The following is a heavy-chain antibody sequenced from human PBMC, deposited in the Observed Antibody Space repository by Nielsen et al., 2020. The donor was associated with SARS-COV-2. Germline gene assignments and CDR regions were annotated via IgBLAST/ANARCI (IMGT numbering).Heavy chain of an antibody. J-gene: IGHJ5*02. V-gene: IGHV1-18*04. CDR2: ISGNSDSA. Sequence: ASVQVSCKASGYTFTKYGISWVRQAPGQGREWMGWISGNSDSAKYVKKFLGRVIMTTDTPTRTAYLEVRSLRSDDTAVYYCASSAPASGFNWFDPWGQGTLVTVSS. D-gene: IGHD3-22*01. CDR1: GYTFTKYG. CDR3: ASSAPASGFNWFDP.